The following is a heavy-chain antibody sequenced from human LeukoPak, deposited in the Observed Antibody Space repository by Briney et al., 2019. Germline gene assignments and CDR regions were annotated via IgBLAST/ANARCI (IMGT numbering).Heavy chain of an antibody. V-gene: IGHV4-4*07. CDR3: AREVTGYSSSWPRFDY. J-gene: IGHJ4*02. CDR2: IYTSGST. D-gene: IGHD6-13*01. CDR1: GGSISSYY. Sequence: PSETLSLTCTVAGGSISSYYWSWIRQPAGKGLEWIGRIYTSGSTNYNPSLKSRVTMSADTSKNQFSLKLSSITAADTALYYCAREVTGYSSSWPRFDYWGQGTLVTVSS.